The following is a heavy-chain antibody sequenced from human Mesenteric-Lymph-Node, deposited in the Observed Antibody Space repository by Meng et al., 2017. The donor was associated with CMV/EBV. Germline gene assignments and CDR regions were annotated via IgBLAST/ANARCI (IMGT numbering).Heavy chain of an antibody. CDR3: ARDVDYGGNRAMGAFDI. J-gene: IGHJ3*02. D-gene: IGHD4-23*01. CDR1: GFTFSSYW. Sequence: GESLKISCAASGFTFSSYWMSWVRQAPGKGLEWVANINQDGNEKYSVDSVKGRFTISRDNAKNSLYLQMNSLRAEDTAVYYCARDVDYGGNRAMGAFDIWGQGTMVTVSS. CDR2: INQDGNEK. V-gene: IGHV3-7*01.